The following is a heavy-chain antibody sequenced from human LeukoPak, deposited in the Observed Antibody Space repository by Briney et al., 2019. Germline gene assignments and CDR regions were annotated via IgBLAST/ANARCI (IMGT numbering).Heavy chain of an antibody. V-gene: IGHV1-18*01. CDR3: ARDIGRGDFWSGYYRPFDY. CDR2: ISAYNGNT. Sequence: ASVNVSCKASGYTFTSYGISWVRQAPGQGLEWMGWISAYNGNTNYAQKLQGRVTMTTDTSTSTAYMELRSLRSDDTAVYYCARDIGRGDFWSGYYRPFDYWGQGTLVTVSS. CDR1: GYTFTSYG. D-gene: IGHD3-3*01. J-gene: IGHJ4*02.